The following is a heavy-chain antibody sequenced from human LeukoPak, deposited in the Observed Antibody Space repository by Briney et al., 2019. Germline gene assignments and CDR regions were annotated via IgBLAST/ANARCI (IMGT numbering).Heavy chain of an antibody. CDR1: AYTFTSYG. D-gene: IGHD3-10*01. Sequence: GASVKVSCKASAYTFTSYGISWVRQAPGQGLEWMGWISAYNGNTKYAQKLQGRVTMTTDTSTSTAYMELRSLRFDDTAVYYCARGGSDGSGSYYYALTPFDYWRQGTLVTVSS. CDR2: ISAYNGNT. V-gene: IGHV1-18*01. J-gene: IGHJ4*02. CDR3: ARGGSDGSGSYYYALTPFDY.